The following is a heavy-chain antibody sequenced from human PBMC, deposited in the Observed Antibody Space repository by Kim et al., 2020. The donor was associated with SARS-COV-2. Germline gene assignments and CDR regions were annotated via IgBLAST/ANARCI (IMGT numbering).Heavy chain of an antibody. CDR2: INPSGGST. V-gene: IGHV1-46*01. Sequence: ASVKVSCKASGYTFTSYYMHWVRQAPGQGLEWMGIINPSGGSTSYAQKFQGRVTMTRDTSTSTVYMELSSLRSEDTAVYYCARGPNGDTPRYYYYYYGMDVWGQGTTVTVSS. J-gene: IGHJ6*02. D-gene: IGHD4-17*01. CDR3: ARGPNGDTPRYYYYYYGMDV. CDR1: GYTFTSYY.